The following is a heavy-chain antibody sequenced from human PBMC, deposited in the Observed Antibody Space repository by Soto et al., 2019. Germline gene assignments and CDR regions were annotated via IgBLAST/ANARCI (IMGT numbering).Heavy chain of an antibody. V-gene: IGHV4-30-2*01. Sequence: QLQLQESGSGLVKPSQTLSLTCAVSGGSISSGGYSWSWIRQPPGKGLEWIGYIYHSGSTYYNPSLKTRVTISVDRSKNQFSLKLSSVTAADTAVYYCARAKQWLSRGGFDPWGQGTLVTVSS. CDR1: GGSISSGGYS. CDR2: IYHSGST. J-gene: IGHJ5*02. CDR3: ARAKQWLSRGGFDP. D-gene: IGHD6-19*01.